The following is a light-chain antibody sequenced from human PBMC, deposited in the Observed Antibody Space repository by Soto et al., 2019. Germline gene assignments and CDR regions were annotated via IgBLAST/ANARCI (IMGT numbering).Light chain of an antibody. J-gene: IGKJ1*01. V-gene: IGKV3-15*01. CDR2: SAS. CDR3: QQYNNWPWT. CDR1: QSISDT. Sequence: EIVMMQSPATLSVSPGGRATLSCRASQSISDTLAWYQQKPGQAPRLLIYSASRRATGFPGRFSGSGSGTDFTLTISSLQSEDLAVYYCQQYNNWPWTFGQGTKVDIK.